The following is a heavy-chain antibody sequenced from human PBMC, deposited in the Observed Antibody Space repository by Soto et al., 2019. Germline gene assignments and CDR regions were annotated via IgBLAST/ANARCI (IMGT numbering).Heavy chain of an antibody. Sequence: SETLSLTCTVSGGSISSYYWSWIRQPPGKGLEWIGYIYYSGSTNYNPSLKSRVTISVDTSKNQFSLKLSSVTAADTAVYYCARDASPGWYDILTGYYGMDVWGQGTTVTVSS. V-gene: IGHV4-59*01. D-gene: IGHD3-9*01. CDR3: ARDASPGWYDILTGYYGMDV. CDR2: IYYSGST. CDR1: GGSISSYY. J-gene: IGHJ6*02.